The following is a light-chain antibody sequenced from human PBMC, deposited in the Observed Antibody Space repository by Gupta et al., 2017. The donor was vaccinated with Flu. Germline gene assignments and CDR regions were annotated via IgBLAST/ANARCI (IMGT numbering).Light chain of an antibody. J-gene: IGLJ3*02. CDR1: TGAVTNGHY. Sequence: QAVVTQEPSLTVSPGGTVTLTCGSSTGAVTNGHYPYWFQQKPGQAPRTLIYDTTNKHSWTPARFSGSLLGDKAALTLSGAQPEDEAEYYCLLSYTGPRVFGGGTKLTVL. CDR3: LLSYTGPRV. V-gene: IGLV7-46*01. CDR2: DTT.